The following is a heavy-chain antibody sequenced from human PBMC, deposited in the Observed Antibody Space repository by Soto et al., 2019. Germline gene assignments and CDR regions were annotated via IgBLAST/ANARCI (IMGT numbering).Heavy chain of an antibody. CDR3: ARESRFLEWLSLNWFYP. J-gene: IGHJ5*02. CDR1: GFTFSSYA. CDR2: ISGSGVST. Sequence: PGGSLRLSCAASGFTFSSYAMSWVRQAPGKGLEWVSAISGSGVSTYYADSVKGRFTISRDNAKNSLYLQMNSLRDEDTAVYYCARESRFLEWLSLNWFYPWSQGTLVTVSS. D-gene: IGHD3-3*01. V-gene: IGHV3-23*01.